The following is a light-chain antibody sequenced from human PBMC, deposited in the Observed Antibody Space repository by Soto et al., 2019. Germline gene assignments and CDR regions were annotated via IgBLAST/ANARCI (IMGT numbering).Light chain of an antibody. Sequence: QSVLTQPPSVSEAPRQRVTISCSGSSSNIGNNAVNWYQQLPGKAPKLLIYYDDLLPSGVSDRFSGSKAGTSASLAISGLQSEEEADYYCAAWDDSLNVVVFGGGTQLTVL. CDR1: SSNIGNNA. CDR3: AAWDDSLNVVV. V-gene: IGLV1-36*01. CDR2: YDD. J-gene: IGLJ2*01.